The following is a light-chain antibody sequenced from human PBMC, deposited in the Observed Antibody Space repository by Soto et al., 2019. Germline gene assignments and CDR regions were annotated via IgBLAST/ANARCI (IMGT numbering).Light chain of an antibody. J-gene: IGKJ1*01. Sequence: DIVMTQSPDSLAVSLGERATINCKSSQSVLYSSDNKNYLAWYRQKPGQPPKLLIYWASTRESGVPDRFSGSGSGTDFTLTISSLLAEDVAVYYCQQYYSTPSPFGHGTKVEIK. CDR3: QQYYSTPSP. CDR1: QSVLYSSDNKNY. V-gene: IGKV4-1*01. CDR2: WAS.